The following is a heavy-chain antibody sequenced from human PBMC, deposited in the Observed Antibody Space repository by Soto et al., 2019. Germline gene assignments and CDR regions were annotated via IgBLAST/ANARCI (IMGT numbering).Heavy chain of an antibody. Sequence: SETLSLTCTVSGGSISSGAYFWSWIRQHPGKGLEWIGYFYFSGTYYNPSLKSRVTISGDTSKNQFSLRLSSVTAADTAVYYCARVRKRLGLFEHWGQGALVTVS. CDR1: GGSISSGAYF. D-gene: IGHD3-16*01. CDR2: FYFSGT. CDR3: ARVRKRLGLFEH. V-gene: IGHV4-31*03. J-gene: IGHJ4*02.